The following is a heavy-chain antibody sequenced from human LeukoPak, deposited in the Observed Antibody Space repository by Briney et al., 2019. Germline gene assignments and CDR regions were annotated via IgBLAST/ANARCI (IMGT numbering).Heavy chain of an antibody. D-gene: IGHD1-26*01. CDR3: ARVWASGSDLNDY. V-gene: IGHV3-21*01. CDR2: INSSSSYI. J-gene: IGHJ4*02. CDR1: GFTFSSYS. Sequence: GGTLRLSCAASGFTFSSYSLNWIRQAAGKGLEWISPINSSSSYIYYADSVKRRFIFVSTTDNNLLFLQMNSLTAEATVEYCCARVWASGSDLNDYWGQGTLVSVSS.